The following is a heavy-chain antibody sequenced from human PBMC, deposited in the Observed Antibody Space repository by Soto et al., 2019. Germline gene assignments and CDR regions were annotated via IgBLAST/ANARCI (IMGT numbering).Heavy chain of an antibody. CDR3: ASSGDYDILAD. CDR2: IYHSGST. D-gene: IGHD3-9*01. CDR1: GGSISSGGYS. Sequence: PSETLSLTCAVSGGSISSGGYSWSWIRQPPGKGLEWIGYIYHSGSTYYNPSLKSRVTISVDRSKNQFSLKLSSVTAADTAVYYCASSGDYDILADWGQGTLVTVSS. J-gene: IGHJ4*02. V-gene: IGHV4-30-2*01.